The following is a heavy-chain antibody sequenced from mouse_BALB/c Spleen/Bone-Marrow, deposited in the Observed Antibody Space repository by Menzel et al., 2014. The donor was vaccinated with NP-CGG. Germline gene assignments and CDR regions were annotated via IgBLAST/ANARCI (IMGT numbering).Heavy chain of an antibody. V-gene: IGHV1S81*02. CDR1: GYTFTSYY. CDR2: INPSNGGT. J-gene: IGHJ4*01. D-gene: IGHD2-12*01. CDR3: TRSRRAMDH. Sequence: QVQLKESGAELVKPGASVKLSCKASGYTFTSYYMCWVKQRPGQGLEWIGGINPSNGGTNFNEKFKSKATLTVDKSSSAAFMSRSSLTSEDAAVYYCTRSRRAMDHWGQGTSVTVSS.